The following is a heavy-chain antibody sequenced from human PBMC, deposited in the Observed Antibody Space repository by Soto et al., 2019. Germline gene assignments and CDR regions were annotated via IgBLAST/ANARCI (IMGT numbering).Heavy chain of an antibody. CDR3: AKWTDTVIEAALAGGAFDI. CDR1: GFSFSTYA. Sequence: GGSLRLSCAASGFSFSTYALTWVRQAPGKGLEWVSGISASGATTYYADSVKGRFTISRDNSKNTVFLQMTSLRAEHTALYYCAKWTDTVIEAALAGGAFDIWGQGTMVTVSS. J-gene: IGHJ3*02. D-gene: IGHD2-15*01. CDR2: ISASGATT. V-gene: IGHV3-23*01.